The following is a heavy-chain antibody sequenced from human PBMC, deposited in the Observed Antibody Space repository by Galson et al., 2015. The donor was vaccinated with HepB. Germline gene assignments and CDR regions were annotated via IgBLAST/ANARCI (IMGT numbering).Heavy chain of an antibody. D-gene: IGHD6-6*01. V-gene: IGHV4-34*01. Sequence: SETLSLTCAVYGGSFSGYYWSWIRQPPGKGLEWIGEINHSGSTNYNPSLKSRVTISVDTSKNQLSLKLSSVTAADTAVYYCARGLVGIAARPGQRDYFDYWGQGTLVTVSS. CDR2: INHSGST. CDR3: ARGLVGIAARPGQRDYFDY. J-gene: IGHJ4*02. CDR1: GGSFSGYY.